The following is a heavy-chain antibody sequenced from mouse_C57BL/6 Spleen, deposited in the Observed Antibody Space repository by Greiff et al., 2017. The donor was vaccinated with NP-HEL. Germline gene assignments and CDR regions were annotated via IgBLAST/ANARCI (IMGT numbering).Heavy chain of an antibody. Sequence: DVQLQESGPGLVKPSQSLSLTCSVTGYSITSGYYWNWIRQFPGNKLEWMGYISYDGSNNYNPSLKNRISITRDTSKNQFFLKLNSVTTEDTATYYWARENEGYFDYWGQGTTLTVSS. CDR3: ARENEGYFDY. CDR1: GYSITSGYY. J-gene: IGHJ2*01. CDR2: ISYDGSN. V-gene: IGHV3-6*01.